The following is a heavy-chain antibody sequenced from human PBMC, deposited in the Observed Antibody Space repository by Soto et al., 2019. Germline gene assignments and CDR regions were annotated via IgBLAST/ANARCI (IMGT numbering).Heavy chain of an antibody. Sequence: XSVKVSCKASVYTFTGYYMHWVRQAPGQGLEWMGWINPNSGGTNYAQKFQGWVTMTRDTSISTAYMELSRLRSDDTAVYYCARAIVGGATPLMAFDTWGQGPMATVSS. V-gene: IGHV1-2*04. CDR2: INPNSGGT. D-gene: IGHD1-26*01. J-gene: IGHJ3*02. CDR1: VYTFTGYY. CDR3: ARAIVGGATPLMAFDT.